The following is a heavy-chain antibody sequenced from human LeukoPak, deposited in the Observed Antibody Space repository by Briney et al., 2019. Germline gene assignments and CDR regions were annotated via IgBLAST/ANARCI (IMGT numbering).Heavy chain of an antibody. J-gene: IGHJ4*02. Sequence: SETLSLTCTVSGGAISSNTYYWGWIRQPPGKGLEWIGTTHYSGSTHYNPSLKSPVTISLDTSKNQFSLKLSSVTAADTAVYYCARLTLGVVVPAATFDYWGQGTLVTVSS. CDR1: GGAISSNTYY. V-gene: IGHV4-39*07. CDR3: ARLTLGVVVPAATFDY. D-gene: IGHD2-2*01. CDR2: THYSGST.